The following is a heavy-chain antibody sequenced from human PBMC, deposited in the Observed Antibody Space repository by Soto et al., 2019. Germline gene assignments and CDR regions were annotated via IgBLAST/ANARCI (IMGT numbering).Heavy chain of an antibody. V-gene: IGHV4-30-2*01. CDR1: GGSIGGAGYS. CDR3: ARAQFYSGSGNYHNLMFDP. D-gene: IGHD3-10*01. J-gene: IGHJ5*02. CDR2: IYESGTI. Sequence: LSLTCAVSGGSIGGAGYSWSWIRQPPGGGLDWIGYIYESGTILYNPSLKTRLTISLNWSDKQFSLTLNSVTAADTAVYYCARAQFYSGSGNYHNLMFDPWGQGTQVTVSS.